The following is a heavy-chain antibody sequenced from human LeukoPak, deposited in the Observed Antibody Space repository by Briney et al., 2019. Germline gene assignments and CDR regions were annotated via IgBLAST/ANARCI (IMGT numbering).Heavy chain of an antibody. Sequence: PGGSLTLSCAASGFRFSGYWMHWVRQAPGKGLVWVSLINTDGGRTAYADSVKGRFAVSRDNAENTLYLQMDSLTVEDTGLYYCVREIKIMGFRAFDYWGQGTPVTVSS. V-gene: IGHV3-74*01. CDR3: VREIKIMGFRAFDY. J-gene: IGHJ4*02. CDR1: GFRFSGYW. D-gene: IGHD3-10*01. CDR2: INTDGGRT.